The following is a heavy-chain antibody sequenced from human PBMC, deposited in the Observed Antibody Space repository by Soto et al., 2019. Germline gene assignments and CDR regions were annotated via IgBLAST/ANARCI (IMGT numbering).Heavy chain of an antibody. CDR3: AREVNDFWTEANDY. J-gene: IGHJ4*02. V-gene: IGHV3-20*01. D-gene: IGHD3-3*01. CDR1: GFTFDDYG. CDR2: INWNGGST. Sequence: PGGSLRLSCAASGFTFDDYGMSWVRQAPGKGLEWVSGINWNGGSTGYADSVKGRFTISRDNAKNSLYLQMNSLRAEDTALHHCAREVNDFWTEANDYWGQGTLVTVSS.